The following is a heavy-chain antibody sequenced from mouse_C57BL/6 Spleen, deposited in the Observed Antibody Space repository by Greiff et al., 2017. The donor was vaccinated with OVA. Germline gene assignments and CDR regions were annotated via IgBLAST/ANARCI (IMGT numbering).Heavy chain of an antibody. V-gene: IGHV1-50*01. CDR2: IDPSDSYT. CDR1: GYTFTSYW. Sequence: QVQLQQPGAELVKPGASVKLSCKASGYTFTSYWMQWVKQRPGQGLEWIGEIDPSDSYTNYNQKFKGKATLTVDTSSSTAYMQLSGLTSEDSAVYYCAGGRGFAYWGQGTLVTVSA. CDR3: AGGRGFAY. J-gene: IGHJ3*01.